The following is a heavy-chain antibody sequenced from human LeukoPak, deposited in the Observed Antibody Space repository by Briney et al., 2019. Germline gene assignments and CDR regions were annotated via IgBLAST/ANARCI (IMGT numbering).Heavy chain of an antibody. CDR2: IYTSGST. V-gene: IGHV4-4*07. J-gene: IGHJ5*02. D-gene: IGHD6-19*01. CDR1: GGSLSSYY. CDR3: ARDCSSGWYSWFDP. Sequence: PSETLSLTCTVSGGSLSSYYWSWLRQPAGKGLEWIGRIYTSGSTNYNPSLRSRVTMSVDTSKNQFSLKLSSVTAADTAVYYCARDCSSGWYSWFDPWGQGTLVTVSS.